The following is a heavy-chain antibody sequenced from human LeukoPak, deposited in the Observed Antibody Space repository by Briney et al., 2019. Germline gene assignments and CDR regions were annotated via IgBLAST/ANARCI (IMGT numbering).Heavy chain of an antibody. V-gene: IGHV3-7*01. Sequence: PGGSLRLSCSASGFTFSNHWMTWVRQSPGKGLEWVAIIKHDGSDKYCVDSVKGRFTISRDNAKNSLYLQMSSLRAEDTAVYYCARGGHRQKEFWGQGTLVTVSS. CDR1: GFTFSNHW. CDR3: ARGGHRQKEF. CDR2: IKHDGSDK. J-gene: IGHJ4*02. D-gene: IGHD3-10*01.